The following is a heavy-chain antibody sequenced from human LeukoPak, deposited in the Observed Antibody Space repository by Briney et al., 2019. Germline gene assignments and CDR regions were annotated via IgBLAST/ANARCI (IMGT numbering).Heavy chain of an antibody. CDR3: ARVGSSGYYDY. D-gene: IGHD3-22*01. Sequence: GRSLRLSCAASGFTFRSYDMHWVRQATGKGLEWVSAIGTAGDTYYPGSVKGRFTISRENAKNSLYLQMNSLRAGDTAVYYCARVGSSGYYDYWGQGTLVTVSS. V-gene: IGHV3-13*01. J-gene: IGHJ4*02. CDR1: GFTFRSYD. CDR2: IGTAGDT.